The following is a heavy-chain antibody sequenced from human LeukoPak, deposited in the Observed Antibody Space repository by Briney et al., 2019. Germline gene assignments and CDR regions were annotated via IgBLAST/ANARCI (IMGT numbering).Heavy chain of an antibody. CDR2: ISSSGSTI. J-gene: IGHJ6*03. CDR1: GFTFSSYE. D-gene: IGHD2-2*02. CDR3: ARDQDCSSTSCYIGDYMDV. Sequence: GGSLRLSCAASGFTFSSYEMNWVRQAPGKGLEWVSYISSSGSTIYYADSVKGRFTISRDNAKNSLYLQMNSLRAEDTAVYYCARDQDCSSTSCYIGDYMDVWGKGTTVTISS. V-gene: IGHV3-48*03.